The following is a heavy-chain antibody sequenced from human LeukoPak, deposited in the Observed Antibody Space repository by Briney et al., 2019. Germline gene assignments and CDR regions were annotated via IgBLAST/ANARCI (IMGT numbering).Heavy chain of an antibody. CDR1: GFTFGDYA. CDR3: TRARGHGAYFDY. D-gene: IGHD2-15*01. J-gene: IGHJ4*02. V-gene: IGHV3-49*04. Sequence: GRSLRLSCTASGFTFGDYAMSWVRQAPGKGLEWVGFIRSKAYGGTTEYAASVKGRFTISRDDSKSIAYLQMNSLKTEDTAVYYCTRARGHGAYFDYWGQGTLVTVSS. CDR2: IRSKAYGGTT.